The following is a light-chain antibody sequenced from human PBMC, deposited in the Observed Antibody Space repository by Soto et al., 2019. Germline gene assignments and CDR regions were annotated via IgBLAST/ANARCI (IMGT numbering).Light chain of an antibody. V-gene: IGKV3-20*01. CDR1: QSVSSSY. Sequence: EIVLTQSPGTLSLSPGERATLSCRASQSVSSSYLAWYQQTPGQAPRLLIYGASCRATVIPDRFSGSGSGTDFTLTISRLEPEDFALYYRQQYGSSPTFGQGTKVEIK. CDR3: QQYGSSPT. CDR2: GAS. J-gene: IGKJ1*01.